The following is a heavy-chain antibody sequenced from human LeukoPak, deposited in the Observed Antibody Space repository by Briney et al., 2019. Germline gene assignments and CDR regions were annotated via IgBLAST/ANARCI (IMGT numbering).Heavy chain of an antibody. Sequence: GESLKISCKAFGYSFTSYWFGWLRQMPGKGLEGLVIIVHSDSETRYTPSFQGQVTISVDKSLTTADLQWNSLKASDTAMYYCARQTAMGRSGDYWGQGTLVTVSS. CDR3: ARQTAMGRSGDY. CDR1: GYSFTSYW. D-gene: IGHD5-18*01. J-gene: IGHJ4*02. CDR2: IVHSDSET. V-gene: IGHV5-51*01.